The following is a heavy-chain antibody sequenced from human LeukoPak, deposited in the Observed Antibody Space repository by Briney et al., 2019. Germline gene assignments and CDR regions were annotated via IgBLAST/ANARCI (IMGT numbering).Heavy chain of an antibody. CDR2: INPSGGST. Sequence: ASVKVSCKASGYTFTSYYMHWVRQAPGQGLEWMRIINPSGGSTSYAQKFQGRVTMTRDTSTSTVYMELSSLRSEDTAVYYCARVAGPGYSYGDYYFDYWGQGTLVTVSS. CDR3: ARVAGPGYSYGDYYFDY. D-gene: IGHD5-18*01. V-gene: IGHV1-46*01. J-gene: IGHJ4*02. CDR1: GYTFTSYY.